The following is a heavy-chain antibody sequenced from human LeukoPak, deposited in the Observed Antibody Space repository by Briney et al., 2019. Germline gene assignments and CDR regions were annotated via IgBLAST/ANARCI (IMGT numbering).Heavy chain of an antibody. CDR2: ISSGGAYT. J-gene: IGHJ5*01. CDR1: GFSFSTYA. Sequence: GGSLRLSCTASGFSFSTYAMTWVRQAPGKGLEWVSTISSGGAYTYYEDAVKGRFTISRDYSKNTLYLQMNSLRAEDTAVYHCAKGGGSGSYRNWFDSWGQGTLVTVSS. D-gene: IGHD3-10*01. V-gene: IGHV3-23*01. CDR3: AKGGGSGSYRNWFDS.